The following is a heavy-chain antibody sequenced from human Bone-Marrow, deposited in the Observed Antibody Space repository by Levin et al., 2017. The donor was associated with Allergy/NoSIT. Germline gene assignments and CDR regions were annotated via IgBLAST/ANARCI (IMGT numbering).Heavy chain of an antibody. Sequence: GESLKISCAASGFTFSSYSMNWVRQAPGKGLEWVSSISSSSSYIYYADSVKGRFTISRDNAKNSLYLQMNSLRAEDTAVYYCARVGLKGVPAARSNYYYDDGMDGWGQGTTVTVSS. V-gene: IGHV3-21*01. J-gene: IGHJ6*02. CDR3: ARVGLKGVPAARSNYYYDDGMDG. CDR1: GFTFSSYS. CDR2: ISSSSSYI. D-gene: IGHD2-2*01.